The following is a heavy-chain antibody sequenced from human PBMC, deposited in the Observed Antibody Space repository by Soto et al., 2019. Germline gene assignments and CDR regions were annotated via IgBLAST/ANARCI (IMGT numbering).Heavy chain of an antibody. J-gene: IGHJ6*02. V-gene: IGHV3-43*01. D-gene: IGHD3-16*01. Sequence: PGGSLRLSCAASGFRFDEYNMHWVRQAPGKGLEWLSLITWNGANTYYADSVKGRFTISRDGTPKSVSLQMTSLKREDTGLYYCARETLSYGSALDVWGQGTTVTVSS. CDR1: GFRFDEYN. CDR2: ITWNGANT. CDR3: ARETLSYGSALDV.